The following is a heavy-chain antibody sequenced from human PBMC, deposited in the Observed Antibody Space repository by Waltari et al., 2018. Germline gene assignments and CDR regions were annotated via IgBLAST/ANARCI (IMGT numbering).Heavy chain of an antibody. CDR1: GYTFPGYY. Sequence: QVQLVQSGAEVKKPGASVKVSCKASGYTFPGYYMPWVRQAPGQGLEWMGRINPNSGGTNYAQKFQGRVTMTRDTSISTAYMELSRLRSDDTAVYYCARDPGASSGWYYFDYWGQGTLVTVSS. CDR3: ARDPGASSGWYYFDY. CDR2: INPNSGGT. D-gene: IGHD6-19*01. V-gene: IGHV1-2*06. J-gene: IGHJ4*02.